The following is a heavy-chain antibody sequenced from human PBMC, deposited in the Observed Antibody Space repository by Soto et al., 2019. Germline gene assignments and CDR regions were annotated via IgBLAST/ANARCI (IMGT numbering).Heavy chain of an antibody. CDR2: IIPISGTA. J-gene: IGHJ6*02. V-gene: IGHV1-69*01. Sequence: QVQLVQSGAEVKKPGSSVKVSCKASGGTFSSYAISWVRQAPGQGLEWMGGIIPISGTANYAQKFQGRVTITADESTSPAYMELSSLRSEDTAVYYCARSQGSSTSLEIYYYYSYGMDVWGQGTTVTVSS. D-gene: IGHD2-2*01. CDR1: GGTFSSYA. CDR3: ARSQGSSTSLEIYYYYSYGMDV.